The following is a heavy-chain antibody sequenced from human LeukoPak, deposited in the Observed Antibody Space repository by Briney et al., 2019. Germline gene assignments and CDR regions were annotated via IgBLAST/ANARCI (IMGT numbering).Heavy chain of an antibody. CDR2: ISAYNGNT. CDR1: GYTFTSYG. D-gene: IGHD3-22*01. V-gene: IGHV1-18*01. CDR3: ARGQYYYDSSGYSYYYHYMDV. J-gene: IGHJ6*03. Sequence: GASVKVSCKASGYTFTSYGISWVRQAPGQGLEWMGWISAYNGNTNYAQKLQGRVTMTTDTSTSTAYMELRSLRSDDTAVYYCARGQYYYDSSGYSYYYHYMDVWGKGTTVTVSS.